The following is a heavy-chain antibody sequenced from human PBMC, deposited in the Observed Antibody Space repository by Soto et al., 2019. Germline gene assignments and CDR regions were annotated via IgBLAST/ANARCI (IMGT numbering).Heavy chain of an antibody. CDR3: AKTRYMIPRTADDY. J-gene: IGHJ4*02. V-gene: IGHV3-30*18. CDR2: ISYDGSNK. CDR1: GFTFSSYG. D-gene: IGHD3-22*01. Sequence: QVQLVESGGGVVQPGRSLRLSCAASGFTFSSYGMHWVRQAPGKGLEWVAVISYDGSNKYYADSVKGRFTISRDNSKNTLYLQMNSLRAEDTAVYYCAKTRYMIPRTADDYWGQGTLVTVSS.